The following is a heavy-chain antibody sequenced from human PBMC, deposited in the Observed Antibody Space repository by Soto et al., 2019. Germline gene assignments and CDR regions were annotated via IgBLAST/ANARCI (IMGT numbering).Heavy chain of an antibody. V-gene: IGHV3-23*01. Sequence: PVGSLRLSCAASGFTFSSYAMSWVRQSPGEGLEWVSSVNDGGDRTYYADSVKGRFTISRDNSKNTLYLQMNTLRAEDTALYYCVRDPQSSGWSYNWYDPWGQGTRVTVSS. J-gene: IGHJ5*02. CDR3: VRDPQSSGWSYNWYDP. D-gene: IGHD6-19*01. CDR2: VNDGGDRT. CDR1: GFTFSSYA.